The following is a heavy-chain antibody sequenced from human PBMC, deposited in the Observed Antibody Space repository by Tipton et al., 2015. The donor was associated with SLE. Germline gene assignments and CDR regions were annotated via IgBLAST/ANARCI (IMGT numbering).Heavy chain of an antibody. D-gene: IGHD2/OR15-2a*01. CDR1: GGSISSYF. V-gene: IGHV4-59*07. Sequence: TLSLTCTVSGGSISSYFWSWIRQPPGKGLEWIGYINNNGNTNYNPSLKSRVTTSVDTSKNQFSLRLSSVTAADTAAYYCASLYDYYGMDVWGQGTTVTVSS. J-gene: IGHJ6*02. CDR2: INNNGNT. CDR3: ASLYDYYGMDV.